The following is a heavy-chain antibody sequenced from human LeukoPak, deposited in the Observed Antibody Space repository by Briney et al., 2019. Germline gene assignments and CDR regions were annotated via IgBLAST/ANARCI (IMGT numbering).Heavy chain of an antibody. CDR2: ISWNSGSI. V-gene: IGHV3-9*01. Sequence: GGSLRLSCAASGFTFDDYAMPWVRQAPGKGLEWVSGISWNSGSIGYADSVKGRFTISRDNAKNSLYLQMNSLRAEDTALYYCAKEASWVAAAGGFDYWGQGTLVTVSS. CDR3: AKEASWVAAAGGFDY. J-gene: IGHJ4*02. D-gene: IGHD6-13*01. CDR1: GFTFDDYA.